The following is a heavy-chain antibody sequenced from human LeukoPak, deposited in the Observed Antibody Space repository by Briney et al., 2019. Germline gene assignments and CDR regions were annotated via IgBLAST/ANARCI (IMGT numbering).Heavy chain of an antibody. Sequence: GGSLRLSCAASGFTFRSYTMSWVRQAPGKGLEWVSVISGSGGNTYYADPVKGRFTISRDNSKNTLYMQMNSLRAEDTAFYYCVRGGELVGSYFDYWGQGALATVSS. D-gene: IGHD3-16*01. J-gene: IGHJ4*02. CDR2: ISGSGGNT. CDR3: VRGGELVGSYFDY. CDR1: GFTFRSYT. V-gene: IGHV3-23*01.